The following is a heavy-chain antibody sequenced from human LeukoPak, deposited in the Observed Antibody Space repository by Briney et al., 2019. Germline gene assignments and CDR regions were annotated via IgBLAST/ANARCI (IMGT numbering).Heavy chain of an antibody. CDR2: INQGGSEK. Sequence: GGSLSLSCEASEFIFSNYWMSWVRQGPGEGPEWVANINQGGSEKYYVDSVKGRFTISRDNAKNSLDLQMNSLRVEDTAIYYCARLVVPPGNRGWYYEHWGQGTLVTVSS. CDR3: ARLVVPPGNRGWYYEH. J-gene: IGHJ4*02. D-gene: IGHD2-2*01. V-gene: IGHV3-7*03. CDR1: EFIFSNYW.